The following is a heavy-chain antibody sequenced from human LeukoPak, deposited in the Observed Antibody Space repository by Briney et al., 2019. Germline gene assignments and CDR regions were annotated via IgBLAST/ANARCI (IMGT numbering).Heavy chain of an antibody. D-gene: IGHD2-15*01. Sequence: ASVKVSCKVSGYTFTGYYMHWVRQAPGQGLEWMGRINPNSGGTNYAQKFQGRVIMTRDTSISTAYMELSRLRSDDTAVYYCARAGRYCSGGSCYYIYWGQGTLVTVSS. J-gene: IGHJ4*02. CDR3: ARAGRYCSGGSCYYIY. CDR1: GYTFTGYY. CDR2: INPNSGGT. V-gene: IGHV1-2*06.